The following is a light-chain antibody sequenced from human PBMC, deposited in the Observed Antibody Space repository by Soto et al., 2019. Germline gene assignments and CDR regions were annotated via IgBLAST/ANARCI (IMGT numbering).Light chain of an antibody. Sequence: IQMTHSPSTLSASVVDRVTITCRASQSISSWLAWYQQKPGKAPKLLIYKASSLESGVPSRFSGSGSGTEFTLTISSLQPDDFATYYCQQYGTFGQGTKVDIK. CDR3: QQYGT. CDR1: QSISSW. CDR2: KAS. J-gene: IGKJ1*01. V-gene: IGKV1-5*03.